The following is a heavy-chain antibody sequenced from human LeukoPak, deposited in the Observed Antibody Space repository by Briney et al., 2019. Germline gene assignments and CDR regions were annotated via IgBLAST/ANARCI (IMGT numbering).Heavy chain of an antibody. J-gene: IGHJ4*02. Sequence: GASVKVSCKASGYTFTSYGISWVRQAPGQGLEWMGWISAYNGNTNYAQKLQGRVTMTADTSTSTAYMELRSLRSDDTAVYYCARFWTYCSSTSCYYYFDYWGQGTLVTVSS. V-gene: IGHV1-18*01. CDR3: ARFWTYCSSTSCYYYFDY. CDR2: ISAYNGNT. CDR1: GYTFTSYG. D-gene: IGHD2-2*01.